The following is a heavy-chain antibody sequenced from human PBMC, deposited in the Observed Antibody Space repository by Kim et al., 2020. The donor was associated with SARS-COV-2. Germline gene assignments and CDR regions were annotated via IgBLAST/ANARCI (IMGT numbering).Heavy chain of an antibody. CDR3: ARLSGGPTNYFYYGVAV. CDR1: GYSFSKDW. D-gene: IGHD1-26*01. CDR2: IYPGDSDT. J-gene: IGHJ6*01. Sequence: GESLKISCKGSGYSFSKDWIGWVRQMPGKGLEWMGIIYPGDSDTRYSPSFQGLVTLLVDKSISTAFLQWNSLKASDTAVYYCARLSGGPTNYFYYGVAVWGQGTTVTV. V-gene: IGHV5-51*01.